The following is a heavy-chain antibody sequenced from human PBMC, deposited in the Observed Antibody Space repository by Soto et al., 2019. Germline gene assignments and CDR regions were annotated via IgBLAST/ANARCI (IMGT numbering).Heavy chain of an antibody. D-gene: IGHD6-19*01. CDR3: ARITSNSRASFFDL. J-gene: IGHJ2*01. CDR1: GGSIKTYF. Sequence: PSETLSLTCTVSGGSIKTYFWNWIRQPAGKGLEWVGRIYSSGSTTYNPSLNSRVTMSVDTSKNQFSLNLSSVTAADTAVYYCARITSNSRASFFDLWGRGTLVT. V-gene: IGHV4-4*07. CDR2: IYSSGST.